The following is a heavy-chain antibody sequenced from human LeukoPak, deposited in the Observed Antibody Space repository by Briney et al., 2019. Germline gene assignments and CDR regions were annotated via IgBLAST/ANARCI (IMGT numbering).Heavy chain of an antibody. Sequence: ASVKVSFKASGYTFTGYYMHSVRQAPGQGLEWMGLINHNSGGTNYAQKFQGRVTMTRDTSISTAYMELSSLRSDDTAVYYCARVAFTIFGVVIHHTPFDYWGQGTLVTVSS. CDR3: ARVAFTIFGVVIHHTPFDY. CDR1: GYTFTGYY. D-gene: IGHD3-3*01. J-gene: IGHJ4*02. CDR2: INHNSGGT. V-gene: IGHV1-2*02.